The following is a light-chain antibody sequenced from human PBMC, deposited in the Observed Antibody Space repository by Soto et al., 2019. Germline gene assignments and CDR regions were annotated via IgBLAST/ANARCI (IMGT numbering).Light chain of an antibody. CDR3: QSYDSSLSGYV. Sequence: QSVLTQPPSVSGAPGQRVTISCTGSSSNIGAGYDVHWYQQLPGTAPKLLIYGNSNRPSGVPDRLSGSKSGTSASLAITGLQVEDEADYYCQSYDSSLSGYVFGTGTKVTVL. CDR2: GNS. CDR1: SSNIGAGYD. J-gene: IGLJ1*01. V-gene: IGLV1-40*01.